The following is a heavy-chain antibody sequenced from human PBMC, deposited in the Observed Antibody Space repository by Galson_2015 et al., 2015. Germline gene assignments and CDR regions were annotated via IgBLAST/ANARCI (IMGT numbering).Heavy chain of an antibody. D-gene: IGHD3-10*01. V-gene: IGHV3-21*01. Sequence: SLRLSCAASGFTFSSYSMNWVRQAPGKGLEWVSSISSSSSYIYYADSVKGRFTISRDNAKNSLYLQMNSLRAEDTAVYYCAREGQQESSGSQKRGYYYYYGMDVWGQGTTVTVSS. CDR1: GFTFSSYS. CDR2: ISSSSSYI. J-gene: IGHJ6*02. CDR3: AREGQQESSGSQKRGYYYYYGMDV.